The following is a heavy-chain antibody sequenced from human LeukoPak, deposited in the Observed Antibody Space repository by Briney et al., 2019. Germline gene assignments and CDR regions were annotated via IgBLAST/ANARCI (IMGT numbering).Heavy chain of an antibody. D-gene: IGHD4-11*01. CDR1: GFTFNHYG. CDR2: ICSDGTNT. J-gene: IGHJ4*02. Sequence: GGSLRLSCGATGFTFNHYGMHWVRQAPGKGLEWVAVICSDGTNTYYADSVKGRFTISRVDYENTVYLQMNSLRPEDSGVYYCARDAQRGFDYSNSLKYWGEGAPVTVS. V-gene: IGHV3-33*01. CDR3: ARDAQRGFDYSNSLKY.